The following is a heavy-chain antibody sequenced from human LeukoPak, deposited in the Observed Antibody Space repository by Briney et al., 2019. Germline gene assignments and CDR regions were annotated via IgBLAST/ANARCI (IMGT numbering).Heavy chain of an antibody. J-gene: IGHJ5*02. CDR2: VNDGGSA. V-gene: IGHV4-39*07. Sequence: SETLSLTCGVSGGSISGSRYYWGWIRQPPAKGLEWVATVNDGGSALYNPSLRSRTTISVDTSTNQFSLRLTSVTAADTAMYYCAREPDAWVRGTLVTVSS. CDR3: AREPDA. CDR1: GGSISGSRYY.